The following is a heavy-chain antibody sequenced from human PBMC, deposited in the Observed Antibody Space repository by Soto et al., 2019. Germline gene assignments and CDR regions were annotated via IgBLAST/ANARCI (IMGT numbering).Heavy chain of an antibody. V-gene: IGHV1-18*01. CDR3: TRGAGQGSGSYD. J-gene: IGHJ4*02. Sequence: QVQLVQSGAEVKKPGASVKVSCKASGYIFTSFGITWVRQAPGQGLEWMGWVSTYNGNTKYAQKLQGRVTMSTDRSTSTAYMELRSLRADDTAVYYCTRGAGQGSGSYDWGQGTLVTVSS. D-gene: IGHD3-10*01. CDR1: GYIFTSFG. CDR2: VSTYNGNT.